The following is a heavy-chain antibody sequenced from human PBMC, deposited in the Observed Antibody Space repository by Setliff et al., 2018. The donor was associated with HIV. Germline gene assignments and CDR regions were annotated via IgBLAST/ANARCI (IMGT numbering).Heavy chain of an antibody. CDR3: VTGVYHDSSAGSCYSKLSWFDP. J-gene: IGHJ5*02. CDR1: GGSFSSYA. Sequence: GASVKVSCKASGGSFSSYAISWVRQAPGQGLEWMGGIIPIFGTAKYAQKFQGRVTITTDESTSTAYMELSSLGSEDTAVYYCVTGVYHDSSAGSCYSKLSWFDPWGQGTLVTVSS. CDR2: IIPIFGTA. D-gene: IGHD2-15*01. V-gene: IGHV1-69*05.